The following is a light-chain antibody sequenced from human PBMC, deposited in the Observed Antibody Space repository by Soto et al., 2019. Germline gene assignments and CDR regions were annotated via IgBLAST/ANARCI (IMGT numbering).Light chain of an antibody. V-gene: IGKV2-28*01. CDR3: MQALQTSYT. J-gene: IGKJ5*01. Sequence: DIVMAQSPLSLPVTPGEPASISCRSSQSLLHFNGYNYLDWYLQRPGQSPQLLIYLGSNRASGVPDRFSGSGSGTDFTLKISRVEAEDVGVYYCMQALQTSYTFGQWTRLEIK. CDR2: LGS. CDR1: QSLLHFNGYNY.